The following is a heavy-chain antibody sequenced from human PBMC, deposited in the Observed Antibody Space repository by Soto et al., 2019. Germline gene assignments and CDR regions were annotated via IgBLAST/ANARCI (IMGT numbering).Heavy chain of an antibody. V-gene: IGHV4-34*01. CDR2: INHSGST. CDR3: AREGSIAVAAFDI. J-gene: IGHJ3*02. D-gene: IGHD6-19*01. CDR1: GGSFSGYY. Sequence: QVQLQQWGAGLLKPSETLSLTCAVYGGSFSGYYWSWIRQPPGKGLEWIGEINHSGSTNYNPSLKSRVTISVDTSKNPFSLKLSSVTAADTAVYYCAREGSIAVAAFDIWGQGTMVTVSS.